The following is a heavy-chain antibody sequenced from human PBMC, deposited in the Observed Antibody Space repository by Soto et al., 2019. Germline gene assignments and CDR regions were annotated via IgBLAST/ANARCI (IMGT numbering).Heavy chain of an antibody. V-gene: IGHV4-59*01. J-gene: IGHJ5*02. CDR2: AYYSGDT. CDR1: GGSISRYY. Sequence: PSETLSLTCSVSGGSISRYYWSWIRQPPGKGLEWIGYAYYSGDTGYNPSLKSRVTMAVATPKNQVSLKLSSVTAADTAVYYCARARSTYGGGGTGEVKENWFDPRGQGALVPVSS. CDR3: ARARSTYGGGGTGEVKENWFDP. D-gene: IGHD2-8*01.